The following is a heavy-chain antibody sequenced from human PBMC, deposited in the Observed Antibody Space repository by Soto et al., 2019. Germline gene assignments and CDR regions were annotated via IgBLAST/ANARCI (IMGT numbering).Heavy chain of an antibody. J-gene: IGHJ4*02. CDR1: GFTFSSYG. CDR3: EKGGSGWASDY. CDR2: ISYDGSNK. Sequence: QVQLVESGGGVVQPGRSLRLSCAASGFTFSSYGMHWVRQAPGKGLEWVAVISYDGSNKYYADSVKGRFTISRNNAKNRVYLQVSSLRVEDTAVYYCEKGGSGWASDYWGQGTLVTVSS. V-gene: IGHV3-30*18. D-gene: IGHD6-19*01.